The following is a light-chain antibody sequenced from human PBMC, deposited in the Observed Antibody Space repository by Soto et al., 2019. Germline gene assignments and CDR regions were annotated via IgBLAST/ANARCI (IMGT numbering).Light chain of an antibody. V-gene: IGKV1-39*01. J-gene: IGKJ3*01. CDR1: QSISSY. CDR2: AAS. Sequence: DVQMTQSPSSLSASVGDRVTITCRASQSISSYLNWYQQKPGKAPKLLIYAASSLQSGVPSRFSGRRSETDSTLSISTLHPEDFPTYTCHQSYSTSLITLGPGTKVDIK. CDR3: HQSYSTSLIT.